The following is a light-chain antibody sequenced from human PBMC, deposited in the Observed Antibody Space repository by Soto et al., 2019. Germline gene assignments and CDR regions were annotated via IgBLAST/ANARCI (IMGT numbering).Light chain of an antibody. Sequence: QSLLPQPPSVSWAPGQRVPISCSGTSSSIGAGYEVHWYHQLPGTAPKLVVSGNGNRPSGVPDRLSASKSGTSASLAITGLQAEDEGHYYCQSYAKRLTAYVFGTAPTVTVL. CDR1: SSSIGAGYE. V-gene: IGLV1-40*01. CDR2: GNG. CDR3: QSYAKRLTAYV. J-gene: IGLJ1*01.